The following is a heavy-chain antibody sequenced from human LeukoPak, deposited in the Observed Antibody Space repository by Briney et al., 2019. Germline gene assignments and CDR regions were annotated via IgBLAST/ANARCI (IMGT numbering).Heavy chain of an antibody. CDR2: ISGSGAHT. CDR1: GFTFSGDA. D-gene: IGHD3-9*01. Sequence: GGSLRLSCIASGFTFSGDAMNWIRQVPGKGLEWVSAISGSGAHTFYADSVKGRFTISRDNFNDTLYLQMNSLRVDDTAIYYCARDWFNDYWGQGTLVTVSS. CDR3: ARDWFNDY. J-gene: IGHJ4*02. V-gene: IGHV3-23*01.